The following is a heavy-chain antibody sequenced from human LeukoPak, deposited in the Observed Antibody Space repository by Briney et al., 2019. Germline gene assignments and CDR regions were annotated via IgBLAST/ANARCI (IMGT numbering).Heavy chain of an antibody. V-gene: IGHV4-34*01. CDR3: ARSASTYSSSWYFDY. J-gene: IGHJ4*02. CDR2: INHSGST. Sequence: KPSETLFLTCAAYGRSFSGYYWSWIRQPPGKGLEWIGEINHSGSTNYNPTLKSRVTISVNTSKIQFSRKLSSVTAADTAVYYCARSASTYSSSWYFDYWGQGTLVLVTA. CDR1: GRSFSGYY. D-gene: IGHD6-13*01.